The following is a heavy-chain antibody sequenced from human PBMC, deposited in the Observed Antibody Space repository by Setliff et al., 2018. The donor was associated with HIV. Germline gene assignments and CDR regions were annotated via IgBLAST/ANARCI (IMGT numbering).Heavy chain of an antibody. Sequence: SETLSLTCTVSDSAMDSYYWSWVRQSPGKGLEYIGYIYWTGKTDYNPSLKSRVTISLDTSGYQFALKRNSVTGADTAVYYCAKISPRGYSDITTGRLTDPFDVWGPGTMVTVSS. V-gene: IGHV4-59*12. CDR2: IYWTGKT. J-gene: IGHJ3*01. D-gene: IGHD3-9*01. CDR1: DSAMDSYY. CDR3: AKISPRGYSDITTGRLTDPFDV.